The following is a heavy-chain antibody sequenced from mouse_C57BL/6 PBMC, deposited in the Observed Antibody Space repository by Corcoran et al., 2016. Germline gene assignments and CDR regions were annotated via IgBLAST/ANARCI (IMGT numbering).Heavy chain of an antibody. J-gene: IGHJ2*01. CDR2: INPYNGGT. D-gene: IGHD3-2*02. Sequence: EVQLQQSGPVLVKPGASVKMSCKASGYTFTDYYMNWVKQSHGKSLEWIGVINPYNGGTSYNQKFKGKATLTVDKSSSTAYMELNSLTSEDSAGYYCARELRLLDYWGQGTTLTVSS. CDR3: ARELRLLDY. CDR1: GYTFTDYY. V-gene: IGHV1-19*01.